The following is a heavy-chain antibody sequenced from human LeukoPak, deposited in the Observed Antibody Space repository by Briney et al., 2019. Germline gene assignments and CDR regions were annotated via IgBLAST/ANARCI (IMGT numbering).Heavy chain of an antibody. CDR1: GGSISSSSYY. CDR2: IYYSGST. J-gene: IGHJ6*02. V-gene: IGHV4-39*01. CDR3: ARSFVEWLSLNV. D-gene: IGHD3-3*01. Sequence: SSETLSLAWTVAGGSISSSSYYWGWLRRPPGKGLEWFVRIYYSGSTYYNPSLKSRVTISVDTSKNQFSLKLSSVTAADTAVYYCARSFVEWLSLNVWGQGTTVTVSS.